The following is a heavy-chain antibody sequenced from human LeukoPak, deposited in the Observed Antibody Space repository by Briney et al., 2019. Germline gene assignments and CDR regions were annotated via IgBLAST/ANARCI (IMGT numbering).Heavy chain of an antibody. J-gene: IGHJ4*02. D-gene: IGHD4-11*01. V-gene: IGHV4-61*01. CDR1: GDSVSSSNYY. CDR3: ASYRSPFDY. CDR2: IYYGGNT. Sequence: SETLSLTCAVSGDSVSSSNYYWSWIRQPPGKGLEWIGYIYYGGNTNYNPSLQSRVTISVDTSKSQFSLKLSSVTAADTAVYYCASYRSPFDYWGQGTLVTVSS.